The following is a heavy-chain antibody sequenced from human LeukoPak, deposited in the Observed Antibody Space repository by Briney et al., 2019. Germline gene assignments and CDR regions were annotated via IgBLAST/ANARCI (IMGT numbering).Heavy chain of an antibody. CDR3: ARDLRGSY. Sequence: GGSLRLSCAASGFTFSSYGMHWVRQAPGKGLEWVAFIRYDGSNKYYADSVKGRFTISRDNSKNTLYLQMNSLGAEDTAVYYCARDLRGSYWGQGTLVTVSS. D-gene: IGHD5-12*01. J-gene: IGHJ4*02. V-gene: IGHV3-30*02. CDR1: GFTFSSYG. CDR2: IRYDGSNK.